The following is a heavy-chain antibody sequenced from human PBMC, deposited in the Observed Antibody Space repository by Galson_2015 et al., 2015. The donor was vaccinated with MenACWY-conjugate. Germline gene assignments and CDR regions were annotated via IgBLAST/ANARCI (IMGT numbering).Heavy chain of an antibody. D-gene: IGHD2-15*01. V-gene: IGHV3-23*01. CDR2: ISGRRGNT. CDR3: ATKRGGYCTDGSCYYLDY. CDR1: AFTFRSYA. Sequence: SLRLSCAASAFTFRSYAMSWVRQAPGKGLEWVSSISGRRGNTYYADSLQGRFTIYRDDSNNTLHLRMNSLRAEDTAIYYCATKRGGYCTDGSCYYLDYWGQGTLVTVSS. J-gene: IGHJ4*02.